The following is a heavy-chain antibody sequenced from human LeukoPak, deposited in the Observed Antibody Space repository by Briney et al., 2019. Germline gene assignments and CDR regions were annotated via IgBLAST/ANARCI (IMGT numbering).Heavy chain of an antibody. CDR2: ISSSSSTI. V-gene: IGHV3-48*01. J-gene: IGHJ4*02. Sequence: AGGSLRLSCAASGFTFSSYSMNWVRQAPGKGLEWVSYISSSSSTIYYADSVKGRFTISRDNAKNSLYLQMNSLRAEDTAVYYCASGVTISGVVMANWGQGTLVTVSS. CDR3: ASGVTISGVVMAN. D-gene: IGHD3-3*01. CDR1: GFTFSSYS.